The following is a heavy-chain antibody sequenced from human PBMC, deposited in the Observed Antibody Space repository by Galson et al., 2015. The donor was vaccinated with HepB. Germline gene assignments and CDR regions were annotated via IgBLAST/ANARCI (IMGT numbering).Heavy chain of an antibody. V-gene: IGHV1-18*01. Sequence: SVKVSCKASGYTITSHGFSWVRQAPGPGLEWMGWIGGSTGNTKYAQKFQDRVTLTTDTSTTTAYMDMRSQRFDDTAVYFCAGDPGRRLPVDFWGQGTLVTVSS. J-gene: IGHJ4*02. D-gene: IGHD4-11*01. CDR2: IGGSTGNT. CDR3: AGDPGRRLPVDF. CDR1: GYTITSHG.